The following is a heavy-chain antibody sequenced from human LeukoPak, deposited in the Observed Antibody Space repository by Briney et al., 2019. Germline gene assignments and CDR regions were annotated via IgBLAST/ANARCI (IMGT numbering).Heavy chain of an antibody. D-gene: IGHD6-6*01. CDR3: ARDRIAARAINFDY. Sequence: GGSLRLSCVASGFTFSSYGMHWVRQAPGKGLEWVAFLRYDGSNKYYADSVKGRFTISRDNSKNTLYLQMNSLRAEDTAVYYCARDRIAARAINFDYWGQGTLVTVSS. V-gene: IGHV3-30*02. CDR1: GFTFSSYG. J-gene: IGHJ4*02. CDR2: LRYDGSNK.